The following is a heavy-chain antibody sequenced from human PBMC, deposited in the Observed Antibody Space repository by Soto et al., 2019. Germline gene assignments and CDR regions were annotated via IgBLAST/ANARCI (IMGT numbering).Heavy chain of an antibody. Sequence: EVQLLESGGGLVQPGGSLRLSCAASGFTFSNYAMNWVRQAPGKGLEWVSVISGSGDSTYYADSVKGRFTISRDNSKNTLYLQMNSLRAEDTAVYYCALRAWCTHYMDVWGQGTTVTVSS. D-gene: IGHD2-8*01. CDR2: ISGSGDST. CDR1: GFTFSNYA. CDR3: ALRAWCTHYMDV. J-gene: IGHJ6*02. V-gene: IGHV3-23*01.